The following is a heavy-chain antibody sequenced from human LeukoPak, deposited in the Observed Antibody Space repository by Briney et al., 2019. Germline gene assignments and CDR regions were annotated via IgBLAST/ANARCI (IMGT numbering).Heavy chain of an antibody. V-gene: IGHV3-20*04. D-gene: IGHD6-13*01. CDR3: AKAYRPYSSSIDY. CDR1: GFTFDDYG. Sequence: GGSLRLSCAASGFTFDDYGMSWVRQAPGKGLEWVSGINWNGGSTGYADSVKGRFTISRDNSKNTLYLQMNSLRDEDTAVYYCAKAYRPYSSSIDYWGQGTLVTVSS. J-gene: IGHJ4*02. CDR2: INWNGGST.